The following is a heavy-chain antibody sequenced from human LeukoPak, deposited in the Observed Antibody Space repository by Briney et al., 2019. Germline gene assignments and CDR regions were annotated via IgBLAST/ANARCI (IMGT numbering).Heavy chain of an antibody. CDR3: ARDGYSSSWYVGDINWFDP. Sequence: KPGGSLRLSCAASGFTFSDYYMSWIRQAPGKGLEWVSYISSSGSTIYYADSVKGRFTISRDNAKNSLYLQMNSLRAEDTAVYYCARDGYSSSWYVGDINWFDPWGQGTLVTVSS. V-gene: IGHV3-11*04. CDR2: ISSSGSTI. J-gene: IGHJ5*02. D-gene: IGHD6-13*01. CDR1: GFTFSDYY.